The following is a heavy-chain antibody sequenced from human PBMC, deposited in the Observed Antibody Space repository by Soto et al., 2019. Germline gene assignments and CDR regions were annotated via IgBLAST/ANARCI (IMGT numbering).Heavy chain of an antibody. Sequence: SVKVSCKASGGTFSSYAISWVRQAPGQGLEWMGGIIPIFGTANYAQKFQGRVTITADESTSTAYTELSSLRSEDTAVYYCARVVLREMATTMDYYGMDVWGQGTTVTVSS. CDR1: GGTFSSYA. J-gene: IGHJ6*02. V-gene: IGHV1-69*13. D-gene: IGHD5-12*01. CDR3: ARVVLREMATTMDYYGMDV. CDR2: IIPIFGTA.